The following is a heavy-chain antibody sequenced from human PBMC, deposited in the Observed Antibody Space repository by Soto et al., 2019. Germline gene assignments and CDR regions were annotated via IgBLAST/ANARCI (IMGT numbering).Heavy chain of an antibody. CDR1: GFTFSSYA. CDR3: ARDVHGDPSCYFDY. CDR2: ISYDGRNK. J-gene: IGHJ4*02. D-gene: IGHD4-17*01. Sequence: QVQLVESGGGVVQPGRSPTLSCAASGFTFSSYAMHWVRQAPGKGLQWVAVISYDGRNKYYADSVKGRFTISRDNSKNTLYLQMNSLGAEDTAVYYCARDVHGDPSCYFDYWGQGDLVTVSS. V-gene: IGHV3-30*04.